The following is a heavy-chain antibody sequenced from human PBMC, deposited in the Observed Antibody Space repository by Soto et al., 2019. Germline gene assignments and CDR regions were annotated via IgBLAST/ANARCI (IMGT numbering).Heavy chain of an antibody. CDR1: GGSFSGYY. CDR2: IYYSGST. CDR3: ASLNYDSSGYYVDY. J-gene: IGHJ4*02. Sequence: KPSETLSLTCAVYGGSFSGYYWSWIRQPPGKGLEWIGYIYYSGSTNYNPSLKSRVTISVDTSKNQFSLKLSSVTAADTAVYYCASLNYDSSGYYVDYWGQGTLVTVSS. V-gene: IGHV4-59*01. D-gene: IGHD3-22*01.